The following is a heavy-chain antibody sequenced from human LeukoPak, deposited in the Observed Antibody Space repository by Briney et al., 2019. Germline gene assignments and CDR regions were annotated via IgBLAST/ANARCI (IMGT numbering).Heavy chain of an antibody. J-gene: IGHJ6*03. V-gene: IGHV1-69*05. CDR2: IIPIFGTA. Sequence: VASVKVSCKASGGTFISYAISWVRQAPGQGLEWMGRIIPIFGTANYAQKFQGRVTITTDESTSTAYMELSSLRSEDTAVYYCAKEMNWNYVGYYYYYMDVWGKGTTVTVSS. CDR3: AKEMNWNYVGYYYYYMDV. D-gene: IGHD1-7*01. CDR1: GGTFISYA.